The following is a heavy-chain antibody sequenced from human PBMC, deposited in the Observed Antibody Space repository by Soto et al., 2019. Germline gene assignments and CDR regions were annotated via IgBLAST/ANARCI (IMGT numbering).Heavy chain of an antibody. Sequence: SETLSLTCAVYGGSVNGYYWNWIRQPPGKGLEWIGEINHTGGTHYNPSLKSRATMSVDTSKNQFSLRLSSVTAADTAIYYCATRITVFGLLIPPFDPWGQGTQVTVSS. CDR2: INHTGGT. J-gene: IGHJ5*02. CDR1: GGSVNGYY. CDR3: ATRITVFGLLIPPFDP. D-gene: IGHD3-3*01. V-gene: IGHV4-34*01.